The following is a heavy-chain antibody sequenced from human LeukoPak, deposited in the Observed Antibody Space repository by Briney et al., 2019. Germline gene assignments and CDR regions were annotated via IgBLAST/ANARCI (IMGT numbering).Heavy chain of an antibody. CDR3: ARGADSSSSHYYYYMDV. CDR2: LNHSGST. J-gene: IGHJ6*03. CDR1: VYPISNGYY. D-gene: IGHD6-6*01. Sequence: PSETLSLTFAVPVYPISNGYYWAWIWQPPGKGLVGIGRLNHSGSTYYNPSLKSRVTISIDTSKNQFSLKLSSVTAADTAVYYCARGADSSSSHYYYYMDVWGKGTTVTVSS. V-gene: IGHV4-38-2*01.